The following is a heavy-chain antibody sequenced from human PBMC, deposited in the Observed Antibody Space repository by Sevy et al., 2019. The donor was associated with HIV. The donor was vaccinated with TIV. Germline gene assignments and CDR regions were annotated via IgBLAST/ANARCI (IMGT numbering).Heavy chain of an antibody. CDR2: INPKSGAT. D-gene: IGHD3-3*01. CDR1: GYTFTDTGYY. CDR3: ARESYDFWTGPVDYDYGMDV. V-gene: IGHV1-2*02. J-gene: IGHJ6*02. Sequence: ASVKVSCKASGYTFTDTGYYVHWVRQAPEQGLEWMGWINPKSGATNYAQKFQGRVTMTRDTSVSTANPELSRLRSDDTAVYYCARESYDFWTGPVDYDYGMDVWGQGTTVTVSS.